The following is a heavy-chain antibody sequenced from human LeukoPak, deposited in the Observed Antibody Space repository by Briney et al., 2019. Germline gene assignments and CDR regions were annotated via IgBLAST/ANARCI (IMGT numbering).Heavy chain of an antibody. CDR2: IYSSGST. D-gene: IGHD1-1*01. V-gene: IGHV4-4*07. Sequence: SETLSLTCTVSGGSISGFYWSWIRQPAGKGLQWIGRIYSSGSTDFNPSLKSRVAMSVDTSKNHFSLKLNSVTAAATAVYYCARGVGPGSFDFGGQGTLVTVSS. CDR1: GGSISGFY. CDR3: ARGVGPGSFDF. J-gene: IGHJ4*02.